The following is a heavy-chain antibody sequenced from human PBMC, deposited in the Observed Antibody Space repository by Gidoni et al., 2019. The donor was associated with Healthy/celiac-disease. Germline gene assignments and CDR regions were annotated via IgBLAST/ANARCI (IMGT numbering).Heavy chain of an antibody. CDR1: GFTFSSYA. V-gene: IGHV3-23*04. Sequence: EVQLVESGGGLVQPGGSLRLSCAASGFTFSSYAMSWVRQAPGKGLEWVSAISGSGGSTYYADSVKGRFTISRDNSKNTLYLQMNSLRAEDTAVYYCAKDLIAAAGTPNLVDYWGQGTLVTVSS. D-gene: IGHD6-13*01. CDR3: AKDLIAAAGTPNLVDY. J-gene: IGHJ4*02. CDR2: ISGSGGST.